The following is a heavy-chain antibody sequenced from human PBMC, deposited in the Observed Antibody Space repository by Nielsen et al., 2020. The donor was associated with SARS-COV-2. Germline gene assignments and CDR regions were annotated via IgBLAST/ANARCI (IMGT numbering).Heavy chain of an antibody. D-gene: IGHD3-3*01. J-gene: IGHJ3*02. CDR1: GGSISGYY. V-gene: IGHV4-59*13. CDR2: IYYSGST. CDR3: ARGGLRSGFRAFDI. Sequence: SETLSLTCTVSGGSISGYYWSWIRQPPGKGLEWIGYIYYSGSTNYNPSLKSRVTISVDTSKNQFSLKLSSVTAADTAVYYCARGGLRSGFRAFDIWGQGTMVTVSS.